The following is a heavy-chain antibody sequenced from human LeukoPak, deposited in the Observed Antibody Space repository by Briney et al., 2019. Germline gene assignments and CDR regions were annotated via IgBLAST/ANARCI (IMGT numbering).Heavy chain of an antibody. J-gene: IGHJ4*02. D-gene: IGHD2-15*01. CDR2: IKQDGSEK. Sequence: GGSLRLSCAASGFTFSSYWMSWVRQAPGKGLEWVANIKQDGSEKYYVDSVKGRFTISRDNSKNTLYLQMNSLRAEDTAVYYCAKLCSGGSCYAYWGQGTLVTVSS. CDR1: GFTFSSYW. V-gene: IGHV3-7*01. CDR3: AKLCSGGSCYAY.